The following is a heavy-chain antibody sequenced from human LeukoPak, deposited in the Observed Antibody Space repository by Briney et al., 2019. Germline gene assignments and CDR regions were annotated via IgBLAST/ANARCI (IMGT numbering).Heavy chain of an antibody. D-gene: IGHD2-2*01. CDR3: ARHPLRSTAYFDY. V-gene: IGHV4-59*08. Sequence: SETLSLTCTVPGGSISNYYWSWIRQSPGKGLEWIGYIFYSGSTNYNPSLKSRVTISVDTSKNQFSLKLNSVTAADTAVYYCARHPLRSTAYFDYWGQGTLVTVSS. J-gene: IGHJ4*02. CDR2: IFYSGST. CDR1: GGSISNYY.